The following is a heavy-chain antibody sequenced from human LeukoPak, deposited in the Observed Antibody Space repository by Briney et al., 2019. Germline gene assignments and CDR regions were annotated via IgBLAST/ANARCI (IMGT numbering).Heavy chain of an antibody. CDR2: ISYDGSNK. CDR3: GRDCWSIPAAQGYFDY. J-gene: IGHJ4*02. D-gene: IGHD2-2*01. CDR1: GFTFSSYA. Sequence: RGSLRLSCAASGFTFSSYAMHSVRQAPGKGLEWVAAISYDGSNKYYADSVKGRFTISRDNSKNTLYLQMNSLKAEDTAVYYCGRDCWSIPAAQGYFDYWGQGTLVTVSS. V-gene: IGHV3-30*04.